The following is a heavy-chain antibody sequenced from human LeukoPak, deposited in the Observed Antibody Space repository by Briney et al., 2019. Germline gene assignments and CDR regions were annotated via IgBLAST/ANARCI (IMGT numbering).Heavy chain of an antibody. CDR3: AREEPGIAVAGTNGWFDP. Sequence: SETLSLTCTVSGGSISSSSFYWGWIRQPPGKGLEWIGYIYYSGSTNYNPSLKSRVTISVDTSKNQFSLKLSSVTAADTAVYYCAREEPGIAVAGTNGWFDPWGQGTLVTVSS. CDR2: IYYSGST. J-gene: IGHJ5*02. V-gene: IGHV4-61*01. D-gene: IGHD6-19*01. CDR1: GGSISSSSFY.